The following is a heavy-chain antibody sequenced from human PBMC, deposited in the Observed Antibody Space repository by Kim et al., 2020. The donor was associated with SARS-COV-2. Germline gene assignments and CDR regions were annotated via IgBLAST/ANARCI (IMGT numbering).Heavy chain of an antibody. Sequence: PSLRSRLTISIDTSKNHFSLKLTSVTAADTAVYYCARAGKMGAAITFDFWGQGKLVTVSA. J-gene: IGHJ4*02. V-gene: IGHV4-61*03. CDR3: ARAGKMGAAITFDF. D-gene: IGHD1-26*01.